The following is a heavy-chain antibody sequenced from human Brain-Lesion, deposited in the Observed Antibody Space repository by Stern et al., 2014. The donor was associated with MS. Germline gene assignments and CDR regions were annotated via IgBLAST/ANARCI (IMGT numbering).Heavy chain of an antibody. J-gene: IGHJ1*01. CDR2: VNPTDGRT. V-gene: IGHV1-46*03. CDR1: GDTFPSYP. D-gene: IGHD4-17*01. Sequence: QVQLVESGAGGKSPGASGRVSGRESGDTFPSYPIHWLRQAPGQGPVWMGIVNPTDGRTTYAQTFKGRVTMTRDTSTRTVYMELSSMRAEDTAMYFCANPLPYANWGQGTRVTVSS. CDR3: ANPLPYAN.